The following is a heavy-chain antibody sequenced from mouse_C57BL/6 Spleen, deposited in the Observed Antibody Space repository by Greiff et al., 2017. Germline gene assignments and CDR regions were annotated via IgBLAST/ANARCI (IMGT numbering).Heavy chain of an antibody. CDR1: GYTFTSYY. Sequence: QVQLQQSGAELVRPGASVKMSCKASGYTFTSYYMHWVKQTPRQGLEWIGAIYPGNGDTSYNQKFKGKATLTVDKSSSTAYMQLSSLTSEDSAVYFYARDRGAMDYWGQGTSVTVSS. CDR2: IYPGNGDT. V-gene: IGHV1-12*01. CDR3: ARDRGAMDY. J-gene: IGHJ4*01.